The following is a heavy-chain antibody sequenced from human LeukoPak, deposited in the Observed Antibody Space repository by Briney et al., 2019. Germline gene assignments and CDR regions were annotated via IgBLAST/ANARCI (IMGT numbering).Heavy chain of an antibody. D-gene: IGHD2-2*01. J-gene: IGHJ4*01. CDR2: TYYRSKWYN. V-gene: IGHV6-1*01. CDR1: GDSVSSNSAT. Sequence: SQTLSLTCAISGDSVSSNSATWTWIRQSPLRGLEWLGRTYYRSKWYNEYAVSVKSRITINPDTSKNQFSLQLNSVTPEDTAVYYCVRGSSSTSWYFDYWXXXTXVXXSS. CDR3: VRGSSSTSWYFDY.